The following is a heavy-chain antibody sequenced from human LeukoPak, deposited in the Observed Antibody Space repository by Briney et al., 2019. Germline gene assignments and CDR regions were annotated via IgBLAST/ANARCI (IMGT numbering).Heavy chain of an antibody. CDR2: IIPIFGTA. Sequence: ASVKLSCKASGATFTSYAISWVRQAPGQGLEWRGGIIPIFGTANYAQKFQGRGTITPDKSTSTAYMELRSLRAEETAVYYCVRGREIAGYEYWGEGTLVTVSS. D-gene: IGHD6-13*01. J-gene: IGHJ4*02. V-gene: IGHV1-69*06. CDR1: GATFTSYA. CDR3: VRGREIAGYEY.